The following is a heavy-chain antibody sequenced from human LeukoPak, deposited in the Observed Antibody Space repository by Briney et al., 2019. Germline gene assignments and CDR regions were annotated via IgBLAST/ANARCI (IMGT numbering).Heavy chain of an antibody. V-gene: IGHV1-18*01. J-gene: IGHJ6*02. CDR1: GYTFTSYG. CDR3: ARDYLNHSYYYGMDV. Sequence: ASVKVSCKASGYTFTSYGISWVRQAPGQGVEWMGWISAYNGNTNYAQKLQGRVTMTTDTSTSTAYMELRSLRSDDTAVYYCARDYLNHSYYYGMDVWGQGTTVTVSS. CDR2: ISAYNGNT.